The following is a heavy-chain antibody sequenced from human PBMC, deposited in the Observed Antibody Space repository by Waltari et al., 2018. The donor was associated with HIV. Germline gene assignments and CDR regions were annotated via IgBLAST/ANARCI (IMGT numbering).Heavy chain of an antibody. CDR3: AVGSRGSGWPYFDF. CDR2: TYFAGTP. Sequence: QVQLLESGPGLVKPSGTLFLTCDVSGAPISSDYWWTWVRQSPGKSLEWVGETYFAGTPNSNPSLNGRVTVSLDSSKNQFSLSLTSMTSADTASYFCAVGSRGSGWPYFDFWGQGILVTVSS. J-gene: IGHJ4*02. V-gene: IGHV4-4*02. D-gene: IGHD6-19*01. CDR1: GAPISSDYW.